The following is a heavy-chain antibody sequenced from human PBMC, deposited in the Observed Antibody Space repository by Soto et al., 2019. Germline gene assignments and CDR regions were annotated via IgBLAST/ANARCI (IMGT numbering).Heavy chain of an antibody. Sequence: SETLSLTCTVSGGSISSSSYYWGWIRQPPGKGLEWIGSIYYSGGTYYNPSLKSRVTISVDTSKNQFSLKLSSVTAADTAVYYCARQAGLYYDSSGYPFWGQGTLVTVSS. D-gene: IGHD3-22*01. CDR2: IYYSGGT. CDR3: ARQAGLYYDSSGYPF. CDR1: GGSISSSSYY. V-gene: IGHV4-39*01. J-gene: IGHJ4*02.